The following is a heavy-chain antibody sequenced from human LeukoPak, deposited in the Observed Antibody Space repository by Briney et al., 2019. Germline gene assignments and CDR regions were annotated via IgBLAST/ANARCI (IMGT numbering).Heavy chain of an antibody. CDR1: GYTLTSYV. D-gene: IGHD5-18*01. V-gene: IGHV1-18*01. Sequence: ASVKVSCKASGYTLTSYVISWVRQAPGQGREWMGWISAYNGNTNYAQKLQGRVTMTTDKSTSKAYMELRSLRSDDTAVFYCARVSRVTEPFAYWGQGTLVTVSS. J-gene: IGHJ4*02. CDR3: ARVSRVTEPFAY. CDR2: ISAYNGNT.